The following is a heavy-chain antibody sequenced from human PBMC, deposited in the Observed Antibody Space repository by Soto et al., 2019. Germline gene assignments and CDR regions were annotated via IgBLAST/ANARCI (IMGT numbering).Heavy chain of an antibody. J-gene: IGHJ4*02. V-gene: IGHV3-30*04. CDR3: ARDPTGGYFHYDY. CDR2: ISYDGSEQ. Sequence: GGSLSLSCAASGFTFSSYAMHWVRQAPGKGLEWVAVISYDGSEQYYADSVRGRFTISRDNSKNTVYLQLDSLTTGDTAVYYCARDPTGGYFHYDYWGQGALVTVSS. CDR1: GFTFSSYA. D-gene: IGHD1-26*01.